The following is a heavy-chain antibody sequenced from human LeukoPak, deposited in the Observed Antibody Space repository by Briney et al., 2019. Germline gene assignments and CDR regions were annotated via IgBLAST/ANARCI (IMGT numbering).Heavy chain of an antibody. V-gene: IGHV3-9*01. J-gene: IGHJ5*02. Sequence: GGSLRLSCAASGFTFDDYAMHWVRQAPGKGLEWVSGISWNSGSIGYADSVKGRFTISRDNAKNSLYLQMNSLRAEDTAVYYCARGGIAVAGTVWFDPWGQGTLVTVSS. CDR1: GFTFDDYA. CDR3: ARGGIAVAGTVWFDP. CDR2: ISWNSGSI. D-gene: IGHD6-19*01.